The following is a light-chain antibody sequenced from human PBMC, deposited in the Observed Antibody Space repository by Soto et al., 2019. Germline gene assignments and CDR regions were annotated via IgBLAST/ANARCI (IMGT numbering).Light chain of an antibody. CDR3: QQSYSSPQMYT. Sequence: DIQMTQSPSSLSASVGDRVTITCRASQRISTSLNWYQQKPGKAPDLLIYAASNLQSGVPSRSSGSGSGTDFTLTISSLQPEDFATYYCQQSYSSPQMYTFGQGTKLEIK. CDR1: QRISTS. J-gene: IGKJ2*01. CDR2: AAS. V-gene: IGKV1-39*01.